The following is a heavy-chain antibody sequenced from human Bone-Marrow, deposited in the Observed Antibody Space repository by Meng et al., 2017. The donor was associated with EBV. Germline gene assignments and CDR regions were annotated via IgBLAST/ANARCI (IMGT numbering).Heavy chain of an antibody. D-gene: IGHD2/OR15-2a*01. CDR2: VNRSGSA. CDR1: GGSFSGYY. CDR3: ARGRSVYDNTWSAAGGWFDP. Sequence: HGQLIQWGAGLLKPSETLSLTCAVYGGSFSGYYGNWIRQPPGKGLEWIGEVNRSGSANYKPSLKSRVTMSVGTSKKQFSLRLTSVTAADTAVYYCARGRSVYDNTWSAAGGWFDPWGQGTLVTVSS. J-gene: IGHJ5*02. V-gene: IGHV4-34*01.